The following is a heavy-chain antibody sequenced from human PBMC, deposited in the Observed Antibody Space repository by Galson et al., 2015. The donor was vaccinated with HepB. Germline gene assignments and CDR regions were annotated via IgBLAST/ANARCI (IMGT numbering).Heavy chain of an antibody. V-gene: IGHV3-48*04. J-gene: IGHJ4*02. CDR1: TFIFSTYS. CDR3: ARDSIPPIRPNSMVRGVIGGYYFDY. CDR2: ISSSSSTI. D-gene: IGHD3-10*01. Sequence: SLRLSCAASTFIFSTYSMNWVRQAPGKGLECVSYISSSSSTIYYADSVKGRFTISRDNAKNSLYLQMNSLRAEDTAVYYCARDSIPPIRPNSMVRGVIGGYYFDYWGQGTLVTVSS.